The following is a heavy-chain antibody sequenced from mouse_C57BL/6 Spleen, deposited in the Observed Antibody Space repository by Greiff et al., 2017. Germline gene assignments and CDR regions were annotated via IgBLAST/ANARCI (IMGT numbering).Heavy chain of an antibody. D-gene: IGHD1-1*02. J-gene: IGHJ3*01. CDR3: VRYGGFAY. CDR2: IRSKSNNYAT. Sequence: EVMLVESGGGLVQPKGSLKLSCAASGFSFNTYAMNWVRQAPGKGLEWVARIRSKSNNYATYYADSVKDRFTISRDDSERMLYLQMNNLKTEDTAMYYCVRYGGFAYWGQGTLVTVSA. V-gene: IGHV10-1*01. CDR1: GFSFNTYA.